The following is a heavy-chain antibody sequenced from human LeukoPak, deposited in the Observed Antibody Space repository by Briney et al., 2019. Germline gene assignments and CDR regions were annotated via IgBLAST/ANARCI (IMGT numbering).Heavy chain of an antibody. V-gene: IGHV4-31*03. Sequence: PSQTLSLTCTVSGGSISSGGYYWSWIRQHPGKGLEWIGYIYYSGSTYYNPSLKSRVTISVDTSKNQFSLKLSSVTAADTAVYYCARVGYDFWSGYLGFDYWGQGTLVTVSS. D-gene: IGHD3-3*01. CDR2: IYYSGST. CDR3: ARVGYDFWSGYLGFDY. J-gene: IGHJ4*02. CDR1: GGSISSGGYY.